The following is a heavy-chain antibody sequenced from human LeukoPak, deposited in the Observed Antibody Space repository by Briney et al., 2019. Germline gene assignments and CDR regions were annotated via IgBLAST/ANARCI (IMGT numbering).Heavy chain of an antibody. Sequence: RPGGSLRLSCAASGFTFSRYWMSWVRQAPGKGLEWVANIKQDGSEKYYVDSVKGRFTISRDNGKKSLYLQMNSLRAEDTAVYNCARYPYGSGTYYYFEYWGQGTLVTVSS. CDR2: IKQDGSEK. CDR3: ARYPYGSGTYYYFEY. CDR1: GFTFSRYW. J-gene: IGHJ4*02. D-gene: IGHD3-10*01. V-gene: IGHV3-7*03.